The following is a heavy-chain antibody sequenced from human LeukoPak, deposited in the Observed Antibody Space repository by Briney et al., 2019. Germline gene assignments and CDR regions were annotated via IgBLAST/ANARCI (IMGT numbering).Heavy chain of an antibody. CDR1: GYTFTTYN. J-gene: IGHJ4*02. D-gene: IGHD6-19*01. Sequence: ASVKVSCKASGYTFTTYNINWERQATGQGLEWMGWMNPNSGYTGYAQKFQGRVTITRDTFISTAYMELSSLRSEDTAVYYCARVAGSIDYWGQGTLVSVSS. CDR2: MNPNSGYT. V-gene: IGHV1-8*03. CDR3: ARVAGSIDY.